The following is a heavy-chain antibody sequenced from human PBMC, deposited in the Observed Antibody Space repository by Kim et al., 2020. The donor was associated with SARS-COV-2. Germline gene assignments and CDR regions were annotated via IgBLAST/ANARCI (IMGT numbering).Heavy chain of an antibody. V-gene: IGHV3-23*01. D-gene: IGHD6-25*01. J-gene: IGHJ5*02. Sequence: GGSLRLSCAASGFTFSTYAMSWVRQPLGKGLEWVSVITGSGDSRYYADSVKGRFIISRDTSETTLYLQMNSLRVEDTAVYYCARDPAATLRWFDLWGQGTLVIVSS. CDR2: ITGSGDSR. CDR1: GFTFSTYA. CDR3: ARDPAATLRWFDL.